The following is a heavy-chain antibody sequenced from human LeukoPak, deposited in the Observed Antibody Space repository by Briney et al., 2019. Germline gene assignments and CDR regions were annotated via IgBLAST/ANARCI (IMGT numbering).Heavy chain of an antibody. V-gene: IGHV1-69*13. Sequence: SVKVSCKASGYTFTSYDINWVRQAPGQGLEWMGGIIPIFGTANYAQKFQGRVTITADESTSTAYMELSSLRSEDTAVYYCARDSSSWYGPGSGHNEWGQGTLVTVSS. CDR1: GYTFTSYD. J-gene: IGHJ4*02. D-gene: IGHD6-13*01. CDR2: IIPIFGTA. CDR3: ARDSSSWYGPGSGHNE.